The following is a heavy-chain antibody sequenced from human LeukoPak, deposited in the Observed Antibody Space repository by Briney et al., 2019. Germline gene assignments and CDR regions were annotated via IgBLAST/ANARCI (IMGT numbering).Heavy chain of an antibody. Sequence: PGGSLRLSCAASGFTFSIYAMNWVRQAPGKGLEWVSGISGSGGSTYYADSVKGRFTISRDNAKNSLYLQMNSLRAEDTAVYYCARVGRFHDSSGYYLNFDYWGQGTLVTVSS. J-gene: IGHJ4*02. D-gene: IGHD3-22*01. CDR1: GFTFSIYA. CDR3: ARVGRFHDSSGYYLNFDY. V-gene: IGHV3-23*01. CDR2: ISGSGGST.